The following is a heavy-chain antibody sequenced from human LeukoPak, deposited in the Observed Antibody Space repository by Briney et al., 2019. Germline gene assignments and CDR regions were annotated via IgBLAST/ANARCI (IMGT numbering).Heavy chain of an antibody. J-gene: IGHJ4*02. CDR2: INPNSGGT. CDR1: GYTFTGYY. Sequence: ASVKVSCKASGYTFTGYYMHWVRQAPGQGLEWMGWINPNSGGTNYAQKFQGRVTMTRDTSISTAYMELSRLRSDDTAVYYCARDQSSGHSGSYSPHFDYWGQGTLVTVSS. V-gene: IGHV1-2*02. CDR3: ARDQSSGHSGSYSPHFDY. D-gene: IGHD1-26*01.